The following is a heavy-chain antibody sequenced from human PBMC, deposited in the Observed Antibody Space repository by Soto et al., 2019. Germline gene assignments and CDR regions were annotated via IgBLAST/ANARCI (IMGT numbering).Heavy chain of an antibody. J-gene: IGHJ4*02. D-gene: IGHD7-27*01. Sequence: EVQLLESGGGLVQPGGSLRLSCAASGFTFSSYTMSWVRQGPGKGLEWVSGISSSGGSTVYADSVKGRFTISRDNFKNTLYLQMNSLRAEDTAEYYCAKGWGDYWRQGTPVTVSS. CDR2: ISSSGGST. V-gene: IGHV3-23*01. CDR3: AKGWGDY. CDR1: GFTFSSYT.